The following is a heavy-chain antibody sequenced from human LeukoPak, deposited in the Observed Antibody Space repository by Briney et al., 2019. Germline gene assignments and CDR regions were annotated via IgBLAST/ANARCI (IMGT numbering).Heavy chain of an antibody. CDR3: AKDVRNGYNIFDY. CDR1: GFTFSNYA. J-gene: IGHJ4*02. D-gene: IGHD5-24*01. V-gene: IGHV3-30*04. CDR2: ISYDGSNK. Sequence: HSGGSLRLSCAASGFTFSNYAMHWVRQAPGKGLEWVTIISYDGSNKYYADSVKGRFTISRDNSKNTLYLQMNSLRAEDTAVYYCAKDVRNGYNIFDYWGQGTLVTVSS.